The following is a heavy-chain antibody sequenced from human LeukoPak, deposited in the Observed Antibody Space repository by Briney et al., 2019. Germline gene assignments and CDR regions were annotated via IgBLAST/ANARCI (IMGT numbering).Heavy chain of an antibody. CDR1: GFTFSSYE. CDR2: VSSSSTYI. Sequence: GGSLRLSCAASGFTFSSYEMNWVRQAPGKGLEWVSSVSSSSTYIYYADSVKGRFTISRDNAKNSLYLQMNSLRAEDTAVYYCAKEGGAYDYGDYAYYYYMDVWGKGTTVTVSS. J-gene: IGHJ6*03. CDR3: AKEGGAYDYGDYAYYYYMDV. V-gene: IGHV3-21*01. D-gene: IGHD4-17*01.